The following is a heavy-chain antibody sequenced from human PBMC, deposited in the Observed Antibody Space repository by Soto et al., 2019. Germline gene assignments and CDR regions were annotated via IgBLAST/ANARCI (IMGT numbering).Heavy chain of an antibody. Sequence: PSETLSLTCTVSGGSISSYYWSWIRQPPGKGLEWIGYIYYSGSTNYNPSLKSRVTISVDTSKNQFSLKLSSVTAADTAVYYCARRVLRYFDWLRDNWFDPWGQGTLVTVS. V-gene: IGHV4-59*08. CDR2: IYYSGST. CDR1: GGSISSYY. D-gene: IGHD3-9*01. J-gene: IGHJ5*02. CDR3: ARRVLRYFDWLRDNWFDP.